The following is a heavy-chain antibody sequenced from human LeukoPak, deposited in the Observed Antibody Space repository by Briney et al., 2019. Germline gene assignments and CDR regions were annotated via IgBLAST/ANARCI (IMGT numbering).Heavy chain of an antibody. CDR2: IKQDGSEK. CDR1: GFTFSSYW. J-gene: IGHJ4*02. CDR3: AKGPSGSYGIDY. Sequence: GGSLRLSCAASGFTFSSYWMSWVRQAPGKGLEWVANIKQDGSEKYYVDSVKGRFTISRDNSKNTLYLQMNSLRAEDTAVYYCAKGPSGSYGIDYWGQGTLVTVSS. V-gene: IGHV3-7*03. D-gene: IGHD1-26*01.